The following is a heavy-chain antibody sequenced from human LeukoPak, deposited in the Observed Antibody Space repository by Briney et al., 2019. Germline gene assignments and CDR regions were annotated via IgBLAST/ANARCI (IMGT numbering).Heavy chain of an antibody. V-gene: IGHV4-39*01. Sequence: SETLSLTCTVSGGSISSSSYYWGWIRQPPGKGLEWIGSIYYSGITFYNPSLNSRATLSVATSKNRFSLKLSSVTAADTAVYYCARLGGYSHGPDPVDYWGQGTLVTVSS. CDR2: IYYSGIT. D-gene: IGHD5-18*01. CDR1: GGSISSSSYY. CDR3: ARLGGYSHGPDPVDY. J-gene: IGHJ4*02.